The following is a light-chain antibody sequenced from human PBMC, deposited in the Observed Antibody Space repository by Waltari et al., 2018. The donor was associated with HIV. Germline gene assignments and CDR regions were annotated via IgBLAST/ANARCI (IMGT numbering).Light chain of an antibody. CDR2: TNN. V-gene: IGLV1-44*01. J-gene: IGLJ3*02. CDR3: ATLDDSLNGWV. Sequence: QSVLTQPPSASGTPGQRVTISCSGSSSNIATNTVNWYQQLPGTAPKLLIYTNNQRPSGVPARFSGSKSGTSASLAISGLQSDDDADYYCATLDDSLNGWVFGGGTRLTVL. CDR1: SSNIATNT.